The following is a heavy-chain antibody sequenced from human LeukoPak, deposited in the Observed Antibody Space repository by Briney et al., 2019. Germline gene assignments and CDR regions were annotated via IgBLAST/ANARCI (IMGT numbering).Heavy chain of an antibody. CDR1: GFTFDDYG. D-gene: IGHD5-24*01. Sequence: GGSLRLSCAASGFTFDDYGMSWVRQAPGKGLEWVSGINWNGGSTGYVDSVKGRFTISRDNAKNSLYLQMNSLRAEDTAVYYCARVRADGESAFDIWGQGTMVTVSS. V-gene: IGHV3-20*04. J-gene: IGHJ3*02. CDR3: ARVRADGESAFDI. CDR2: INWNGGST.